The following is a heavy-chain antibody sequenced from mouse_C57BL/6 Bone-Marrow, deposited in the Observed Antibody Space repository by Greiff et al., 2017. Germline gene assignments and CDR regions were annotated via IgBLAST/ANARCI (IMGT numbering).Heavy chain of an antibody. Sequence: QVQLKESGAELVKPGASVKLSCKASGYTFTSYWMHWVKQRPGQGLEWIGMIHPNSGSTNYNEKFKSKATLTVDKSSSTAYMQLSSLTSEDSAVYYCARRYYYGSHWYFDVWGTGTTVTVSS. J-gene: IGHJ1*03. CDR2: IHPNSGST. V-gene: IGHV1-64*01. CDR1: GYTFTSYW. CDR3: ARRYYYGSHWYFDV. D-gene: IGHD1-1*01.